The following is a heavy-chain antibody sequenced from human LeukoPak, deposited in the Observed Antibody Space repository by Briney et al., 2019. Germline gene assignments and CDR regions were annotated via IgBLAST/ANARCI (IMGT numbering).Heavy chain of an antibody. J-gene: IGHJ4*02. CDR3: ARQVDYFDY. CDR1: GYSISSGYY. Sequence: PSETLSLTCAVSGYSISSGYYWGWIRQPPGKGLEWIGSIYHSGSTYYNPSLKSRVTISLDTSKNQFSLKLSSVTAADTAVYYCARQVDYFDYWGQGTLVTVSS. CDR2: IYHSGST. V-gene: IGHV4-38-2*01.